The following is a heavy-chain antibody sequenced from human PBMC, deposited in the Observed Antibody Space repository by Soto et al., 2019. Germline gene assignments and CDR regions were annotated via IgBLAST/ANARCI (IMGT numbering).Heavy chain of an antibody. V-gene: IGHV4-31*03. CDR2: IYYSASS. Sequence: QVRLEESGPGLVKPSETLSLICSVSGGSVNNADYFCSWIPHHPENGLEWFGYIYYSASSRYNLSFKTRATLSIDTSKNQFSLRLNSGTVADTAVYFCAGDADYGGSRGGMDVWGRGTTVTVSS. CDR3: AGDADYGGSRGGMDV. CDR1: GGSVNNADYF. D-gene: IGHD4-17*01. J-gene: IGHJ6*02.